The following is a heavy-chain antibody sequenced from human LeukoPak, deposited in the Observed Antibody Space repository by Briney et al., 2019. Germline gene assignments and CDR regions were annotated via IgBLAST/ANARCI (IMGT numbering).Heavy chain of an antibody. Sequence: ASVKVSCKASGYTFTGYYMHWVRQAPGQGLEWMGWIKPNSGGTNYAQKFQGRVTMTRDTSISTAYMELSRLRSDDTAVYYCARVFGDILACSEVGYWFDPWGQGTLVTVSS. J-gene: IGHJ5*01. V-gene: IGHV1-2*02. CDR3: ARVFGDILACSEVGYWFDP. D-gene: IGHD3-9*01. CDR2: IKPNSGGT. CDR1: GYTFTGYY.